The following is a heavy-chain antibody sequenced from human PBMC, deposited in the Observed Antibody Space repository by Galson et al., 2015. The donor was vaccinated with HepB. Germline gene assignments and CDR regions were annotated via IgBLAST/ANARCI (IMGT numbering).Heavy chain of an antibody. CDR3: ARINHMAAAGTLIDY. J-gene: IGHJ4*02. V-gene: IGHV2-70*11. CDR2: IDWDDDK. Sequence: PALVKPTQTLTLTCTFSGFSLSTSGMCVSWIRQPPGKALEWLARIDWDDDKYYSTSLKTRLTISKDTSKNQVVLTMTNMDPVDTATYYCARINHMAAAGTLIDYWGQGTLVTVSS. D-gene: IGHD6-13*01. CDR1: GFSLSTSGMC.